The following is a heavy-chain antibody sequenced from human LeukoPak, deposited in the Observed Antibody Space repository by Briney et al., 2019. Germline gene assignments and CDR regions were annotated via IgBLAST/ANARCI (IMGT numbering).Heavy chain of an antibody. CDR2: IYPNSGGT. J-gene: IGHJ4*02. V-gene: IGHV1-2*05. CDR3: AREVLVSPYYFDY. CDR1: GYTFTGYY. D-gene: IGHD4/OR15-4a*01. Sequence: ASVKVSCKASGYTFTGYYMHWLRQAPGQGLEWMGRIYPNSGGTNYAQKFQGRVTMNRDTSISTAYMQLSRLRSDDTGVYYCAREVLVSPYYFDYWGQGTLVTVSS.